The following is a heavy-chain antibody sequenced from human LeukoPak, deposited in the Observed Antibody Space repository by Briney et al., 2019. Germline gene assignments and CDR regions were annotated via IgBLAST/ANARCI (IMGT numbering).Heavy chain of an antibody. CDR1: GYTFTNYA. J-gene: IGHJ4*02. D-gene: IGHD5-12*01. CDR2: INAGNGNT. V-gene: IGHV1-3*01. CDR3: ARGGGYSGYDATDY. Sequence: ASVNVSCKASGYTFTNYAIHWVRQAPGQRLEWMGWINAGNGNTKHSQKSQDRVTITRDTSASTAYMELSSLRSEDTAVYYCARGGGYSGYDATDYWGQGTLVTVSS.